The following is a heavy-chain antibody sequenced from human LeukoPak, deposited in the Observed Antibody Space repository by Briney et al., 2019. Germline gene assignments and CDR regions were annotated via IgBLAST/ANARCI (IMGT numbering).Heavy chain of an antibody. V-gene: IGHV4-59*11. CDR3: AWSCCDSSCCRDTFDY. CDR2: IYYSGST. CDR1: GGSISRHY. J-gene: IGHJ4*02. D-gene: IGHD2-15*01. Sequence: PSETLSLTCTVSGGSISRHYWSWIRQPPGKGLEWIGYIYYSGSTNYNPSLKSRVTIPVDTSKNQFSRKLSSVTATDTTVYYCAWSCCDSSCCRDTFDYWGQGTLVTVSS.